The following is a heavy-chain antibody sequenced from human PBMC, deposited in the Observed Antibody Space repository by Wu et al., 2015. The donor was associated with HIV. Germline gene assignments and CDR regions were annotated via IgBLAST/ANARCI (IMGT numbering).Heavy chain of an antibody. CDR3: ARDRIKAGSDAMDV. CDR2: INPNSGGT. CDR1: GYTFTGYY. D-gene: IGHD6-13*01. V-gene: IGHV1-2*02. Sequence: QVQLVQFGTEVKEPGASVKVSCKASGYTFTGYYMHWVRQAPGQGLEWMGWINPNSGGTNFAQKFQGRVTMTRDTSISTAYMELSRLRSDDTAVYYCARDRIKAGSDAMDVWGQGTTVTVSS. J-gene: IGHJ6*02.